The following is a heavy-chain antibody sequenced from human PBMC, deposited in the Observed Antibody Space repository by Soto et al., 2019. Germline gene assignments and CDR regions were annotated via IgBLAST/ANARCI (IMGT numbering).Heavy chain of an antibody. J-gene: IGHJ6*02. V-gene: IGHV1-69*13. Sequence: SVKVSCKASGCTFSSYAISWVRQAPGQGLEWMGGIIPIFGTANYAQKFQGRVTITADESTSTAYMELSSLRSEDTAVYYCAREKVRSIYGMDVWGQGTTVTVSS. CDR1: GCTFSSYA. CDR2: IIPIFGTA. D-gene: IGHD3-3*01. CDR3: AREKVRSIYGMDV.